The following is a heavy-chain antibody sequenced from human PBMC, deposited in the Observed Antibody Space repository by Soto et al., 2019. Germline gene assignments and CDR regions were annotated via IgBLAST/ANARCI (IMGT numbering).Heavy chain of an antibody. V-gene: IGHV4-39*01. D-gene: IGHD2-8*01. J-gene: IGHJ4*02. CDR3: ARHEGNGNVWPLDY. Sequence: SETLSLTCTVSGDSIGTTHSYWAWIRQSPGKGLEWIGNIHYSGSTYYMPSLRSRVTLSVDTSKNQFSLRLTSVTAEDTAVYYCARHEGNGNVWPLDYWGQGILVTSPQ. CDR2: IHYSGST. CDR1: GDSIGTTHSY.